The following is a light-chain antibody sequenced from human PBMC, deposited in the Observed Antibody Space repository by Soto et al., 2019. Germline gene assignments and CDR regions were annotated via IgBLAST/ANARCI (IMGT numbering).Light chain of an antibody. CDR1: SSDVGGYNY. CDR3: SSYAGSNIMV. V-gene: IGLV2-8*01. J-gene: IGLJ2*01. CDR2: EVI. Sequence: QSALTQPPSASGSPGQSVTISCTGTSSDVGGYNYVSWYQQHPGKAPKLMIYEVIKRLSGVPDRFSGSKSGNRASLTVSGLQAEDEADYYCSSYAGSNIMVFGGGTKVTVL.